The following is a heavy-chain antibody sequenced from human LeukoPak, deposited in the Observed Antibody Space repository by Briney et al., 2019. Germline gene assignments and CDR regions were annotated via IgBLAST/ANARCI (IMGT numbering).Heavy chain of an antibody. CDR3: ARDRGGNCSSTSCTKAYYYYGMDV. J-gene: IGHJ6*02. Sequence: GASVKVSCKASGYTFTGYYMHWVRQAPGQGLEWMGWINPNSGGTNYAQKFQGWVTMTRDTSISTAYMELSRLRSDDTAVYYCARDRGGNCSSTSCTKAYYYYGMDVWGQGTTVTVSS. D-gene: IGHD2-2*01. CDR2: INPNSGGT. V-gene: IGHV1-2*04. CDR1: GYTFTGYY.